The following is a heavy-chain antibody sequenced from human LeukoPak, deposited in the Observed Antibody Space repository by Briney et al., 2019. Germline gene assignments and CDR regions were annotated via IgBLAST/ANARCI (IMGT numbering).Heavy chain of an antibody. CDR1: GGTFSSYA. D-gene: IGHD2-21*01. J-gene: IGHJ5*02. CDR3: ARCGAYCGGDGVGFDP. V-gene: IGHV1-69*13. CDR2: IIPIFGTA. Sequence: SVKVSCKASGGTFSSYAISWVRQAPGQGLEWMGGIIPIFGTANYAQKFQGRVTITADESTSTAYMELSSLRSEDTAVYYCARCGAYCGGDGVGFDPWGQGTLVTVSS.